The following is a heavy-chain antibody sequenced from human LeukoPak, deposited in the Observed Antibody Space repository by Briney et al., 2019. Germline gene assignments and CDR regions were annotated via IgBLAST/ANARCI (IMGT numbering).Heavy chain of an antibody. CDR1: GGSTSSSNW. V-gene: IGHV4-39*01. CDR2: IYYTGST. CDR3: ARHHPFWSGYVYYLDY. Sequence: PSETLSLTCAVSGGSTSSSNWWSWVRQPPGKGLEWIGSIYYTGSTYYNPSLKSRVAMSVDASKNQFSLKLSSVTAADTAVYYCARHHPFWSGYVYYLDYWGQGTLVTVSS. J-gene: IGHJ4*02. D-gene: IGHD3-3*01.